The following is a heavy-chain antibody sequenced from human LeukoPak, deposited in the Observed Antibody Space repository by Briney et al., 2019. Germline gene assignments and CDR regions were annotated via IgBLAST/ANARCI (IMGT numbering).Heavy chain of an antibody. V-gene: IGHV3-23*01. J-gene: IGHJ4*02. Sequence: QPGGSLRLSCAASGLTFYSYGMSWVRLAPGKGLEWVSGISGSGDTTYYADSVKGRFTISRDNSKNTLFLQMNSLRVEDTAVYYCAKGHSAHGTGFDCWGQGTLVAVSS. CDR3: AKGHSAHGTGFDC. CDR2: ISGSGDTT. D-gene: IGHD1-14*01. CDR1: GLTFYSYG.